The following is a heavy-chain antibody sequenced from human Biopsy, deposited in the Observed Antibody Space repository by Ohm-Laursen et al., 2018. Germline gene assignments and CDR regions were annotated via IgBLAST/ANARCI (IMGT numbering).Heavy chain of an antibody. CDR2: ISYNGRDI. Sequence: SLRLSCTASGFTFHDYSMHWVRQAPEKGLEWVAGISYNGRDIGYGDSVRGRFTISRDNAKKSLSLQLHSLRLEDTALYYCAKGRSSMTDAFNMWGQGTMVTVSS. CDR1: GFTFHDYS. J-gene: IGHJ3*02. CDR3: AKGRSSMTDAFNM. V-gene: IGHV3-9*01. D-gene: IGHD3-16*02.